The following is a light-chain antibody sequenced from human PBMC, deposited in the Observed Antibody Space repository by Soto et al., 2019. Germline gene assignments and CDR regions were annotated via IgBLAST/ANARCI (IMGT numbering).Light chain of an antibody. CDR1: QPIGCN. Sequence: EIVLTRCPATLPLSKGEGVTVPXRASQPIGCNLAWYQQYPGXAPRXXXDGXSSMATGSPDRLSGSGSATDFTLTISRMEPKDCAVYYWQQYGSAIWTFGQGTKVDIK. CDR2: GXS. J-gene: IGKJ1*01. V-gene: IGKV3-20*01. CDR3: QQYGSAIWT.